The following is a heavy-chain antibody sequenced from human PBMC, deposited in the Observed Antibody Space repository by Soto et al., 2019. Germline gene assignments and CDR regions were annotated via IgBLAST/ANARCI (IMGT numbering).Heavy chain of an antibody. CDR3: ARANYYYGMDV. Sequence: EVQLVESGGGLVQPGGSLRLSCAASGFTFSSYDMHWVRQATGKGLEWVSAIGTAGDTYYPGSVKGRFTISRENAKNSLYLQMNSLRAEDTAVYYCARANYYYGMDVWGQGTTVTVSS. CDR1: GFTFSSYD. V-gene: IGHV3-13*01. J-gene: IGHJ6*02. CDR2: IGTAGDT.